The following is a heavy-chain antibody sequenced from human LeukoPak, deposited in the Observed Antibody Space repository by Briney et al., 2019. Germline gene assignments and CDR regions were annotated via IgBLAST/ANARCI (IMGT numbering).Heavy chain of an antibody. CDR1: GFTFSDYY. J-gene: IGHJ4*02. D-gene: IGHD3-22*01. Sequence: PGGSLRLSCAASGFTFSDYYMTYIRQAPGEGLEWLSYISSTGASMYYADSVKGRFTISRDNGKNSLSLQMNSLRAEDTAVYYCARVLSSGYSPFDYWGQGILVTVSS. CDR3: ARVLSSGYSPFDY. CDR2: ISSTGASM. V-gene: IGHV3-11*01.